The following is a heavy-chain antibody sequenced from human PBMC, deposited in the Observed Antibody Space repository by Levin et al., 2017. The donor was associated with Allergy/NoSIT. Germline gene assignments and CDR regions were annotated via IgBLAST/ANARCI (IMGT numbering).Heavy chain of an antibody. Sequence: PGGSLRLSCSASGFTFSSYAMHWVRQAPGKGLEYVSAISSNGGDTHYSDSVKGRFTISRDNSKNTVYLQMSSLRPEDTAVFYCVKGRWVRDGYWGQGTLVTVSS. CDR2: ISSNGGDT. V-gene: IGHV3-64D*06. CDR1: GFTFSSYA. D-gene: IGHD5-24*01. CDR3: VKGRWVRDGY. J-gene: IGHJ4*02.